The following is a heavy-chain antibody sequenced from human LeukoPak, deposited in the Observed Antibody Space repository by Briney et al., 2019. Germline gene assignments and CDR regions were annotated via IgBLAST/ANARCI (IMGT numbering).Heavy chain of an antibody. CDR2: ISTSGGT. J-gene: IGHJ3*01. V-gene: IGHV4-59*01. CDR3: ARDGFFFDRSGSFDPVGF. CDR1: VGSINTYF. D-gene: IGHD3-22*01. Sequence: PSETLSLTCTVSVGSINTYFWGWIRQAAGKGLEWIGFISTSGGTKHNPSLKSRVTISVDTSKNQFSLKLSSLTAADTALYFCARDGFFFDRSGSFDPVGFWGRGTMVIVSS.